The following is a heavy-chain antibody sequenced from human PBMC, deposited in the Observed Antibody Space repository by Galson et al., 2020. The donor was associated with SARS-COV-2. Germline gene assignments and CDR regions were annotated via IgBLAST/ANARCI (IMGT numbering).Heavy chain of an antibody. D-gene: IGHD6-13*01. V-gene: IGHV3-30*18. CDR2: ISYDGSNK. CDR3: AKDLAGIAAAGTDAYYYYYGMDV. Sequence: GGSLRLSCAASGFTFSSYGMHWVRQAPGKGLEWVAVISYDGSNKYYADSVKGRFTISRDNSKNTLYLQMNSLRAEDTAVYYCAKDLAGIAAAGTDAYYYYYGMDVWGQGTTVTVSS. CDR1: GFTFSSYG. J-gene: IGHJ6*02.